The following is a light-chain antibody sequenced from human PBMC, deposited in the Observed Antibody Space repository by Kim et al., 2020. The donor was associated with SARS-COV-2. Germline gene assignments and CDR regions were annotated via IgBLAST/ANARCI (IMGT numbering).Light chain of an antibody. CDR1: QSISTY. V-gene: IGKV1-39*01. Sequence: DIQMTQSPSSLSASIGDRVTITCRASQSISTYLNWYQQKPGKAPKLLIYAISALHSGVPSRFSGSGSGTDFTLTISSLQPEDFAVYYCQQTKSSPQTFGQGTKVEIK. J-gene: IGKJ1*01. CDR3: QQTKSSPQT. CDR2: AIS.